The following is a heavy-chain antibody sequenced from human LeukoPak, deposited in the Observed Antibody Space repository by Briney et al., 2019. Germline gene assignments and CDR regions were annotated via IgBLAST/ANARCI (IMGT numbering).Heavy chain of an antibody. Sequence: PSGTLSLTCPASGASISNYYWSWIRRPPEKGLEWMGHIHSSGGSSYYPSLKSRLTLSIDTSRNQLSLKLPSVTAADTAVYFCARLGSYHDFWGQGALVTVSS. CDR2: IHSSGGS. V-gene: IGHV4-4*09. CDR3: ARLGSYHDF. CDR1: GASISNYY. J-gene: IGHJ4*02. D-gene: IGHD1-26*01.